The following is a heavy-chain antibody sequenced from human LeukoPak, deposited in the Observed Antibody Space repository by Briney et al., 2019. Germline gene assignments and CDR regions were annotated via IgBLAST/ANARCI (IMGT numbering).Heavy chain of an antibody. J-gene: IGHJ4*02. D-gene: IGHD4-17*01. CDR1: GFTFSKYW. V-gene: IGHV3-7*01. Sequence: GGSLRLSCAASGFTFSKYWMSWVRQAPGKGLEWVANIKQDGTEKYYVDSVKGRFTISRDNAKNSLYLQMNSLRAEDTAVYYCAREEYGDHLWWGQGTLVTVSS. CDR2: IKQDGTEK. CDR3: AREEYGDHLW.